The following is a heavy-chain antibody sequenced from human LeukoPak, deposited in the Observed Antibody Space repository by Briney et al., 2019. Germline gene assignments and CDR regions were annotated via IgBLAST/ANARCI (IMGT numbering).Heavy chain of an antibody. CDR3: ARVGRGTTGTTTFYYYYYMDV. CDR1: GGSISSRTYY. V-gene: IGHV4-39*07. CDR2: IYHSGST. J-gene: IGHJ6*03. Sequence: SETLSLTCTVSGGSISSRTYYWGWIRQPPGKGLEWIGSIYHSGSTYYNPSLKSRVTISVDTSKNQFSLKLSSVTAADTAVYYCARVGRGTTGTTTFYYYYYMDVWGKGTTVTVSS. D-gene: IGHD1-1*01.